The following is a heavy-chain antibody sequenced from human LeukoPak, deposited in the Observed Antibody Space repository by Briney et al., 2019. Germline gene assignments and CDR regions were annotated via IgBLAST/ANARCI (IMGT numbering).Heavy chain of an antibody. J-gene: IGHJ4*02. CDR3: AHGSMYQLDY. V-gene: IGHV3-23*01. D-gene: IGHD2-2*01. Sequence: GGSLRLSCAASGFTFSSYAMGWVRQAPGKGLEWVSGIIGGAGGTYYADSVKGRFTISRDNAKNTLYLQMNSLRAEDTAVYYCAHGSMYQLDYWGQGTLVTVSS. CDR2: IIGGAGGT. CDR1: GFTFSSYA.